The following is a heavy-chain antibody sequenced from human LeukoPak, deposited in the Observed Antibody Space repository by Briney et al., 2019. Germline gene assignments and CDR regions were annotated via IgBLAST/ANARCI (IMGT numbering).Heavy chain of an antibody. J-gene: IGHJ4*02. CDR3: ARSKYNSGYRYFDY. Sequence: GGSLRLSCAASGFTFSSYAMSWVRQAPGKGLEWVSYISSSGSTIYYADSVKGRFTISRDNAKNSLYLQMNSLRAEDTAVYYCARSKYNSGYRYFDYWGQGTLVTVSS. D-gene: IGHD3-22*01. CDR1: GFTFSSYA. CDR2: ISSSGSTI. V-gene: IGHV3-48*04.